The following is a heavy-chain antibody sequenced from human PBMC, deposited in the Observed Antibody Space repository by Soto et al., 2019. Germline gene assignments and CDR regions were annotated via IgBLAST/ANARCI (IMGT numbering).Heavy chain of an antibody. Sequence: GGSLRLSCAASGFTFTTNAMSWVRQAPGKGLEWVSAISGSGGSTYYADSVKGRFTISRDNSKNTLYLQMNSLRAEDTAVYYCALSHEVTVAPYDAFEIWGQGTMVTVSS. CDR2: ISGSGGST. D-gene: IGHD4-17*01. CDR1: GFTFTTNA. J-gene: IGHJ3*02. V-gene: IGHV3-23*01. CDR3: ALSHEVTVAPYDAFEI.